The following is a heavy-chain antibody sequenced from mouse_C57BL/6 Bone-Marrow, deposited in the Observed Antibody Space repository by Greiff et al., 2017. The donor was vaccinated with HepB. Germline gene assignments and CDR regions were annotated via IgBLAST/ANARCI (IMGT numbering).Heavy chain of an antibody. Sequence: EVQLVESGGGLVKPGGSLKLSCAASGFTFSSYAMSWVRQTPEKRLEWVATISDGGSYTYYPDNVKGRFTISRDNAKNNLYLQMSHLKSEDTAMYYCARPYGNYVPHFDDWGQGTTLTVSS. CDR1: GFTFSSYA. D-gene: IGHD2-1*01. CDR2: ISDGGSYT. J-gene: IGHJ2*01. V-gene: IGHV5-4*01. CDR3: ARPYGNYVPHFDD.